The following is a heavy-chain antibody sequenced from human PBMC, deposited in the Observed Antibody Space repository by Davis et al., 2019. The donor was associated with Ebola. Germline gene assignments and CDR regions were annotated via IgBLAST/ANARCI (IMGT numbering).Heavy chain of an antibody. CDR2: IYYSGST. CDR3: ARGAVLRFRFDP. D-gene: IGHD3-3*01. V-gene: IGHV4-39*07. CDR1: GGSISSSSYY. Sequence: MPSETLSLTCTVSGGSISSSSYYWGWIRQPPGKGLEWIGSIYYSGSTNYNPSLKSRVTISVDTSKNQFSLKLSSVTAADTAVYYCARGAVLRFRFDPWGQGTLVTVSS. J-gene: IGHJ5*02.